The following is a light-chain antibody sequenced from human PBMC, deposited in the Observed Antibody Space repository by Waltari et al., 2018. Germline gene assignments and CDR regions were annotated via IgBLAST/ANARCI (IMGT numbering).Light chain of an antibody. CDR3: AGWDGSLTGYV. J-gene: IGLJ1*01. V-gene: IGLV1-44*01. Sequence: QSVLTQPPSASGTPGQRVTISCSGSNSNIGTFPVNWYQRLPGTAPKLLIYSSYQRPSGVPDRFSGSKSGTSASLAISGLQSEDEGDCYCAGWDGSLTGYVFGAGTRVTVL. CDR2: SSY. CDR1: NSNIGTFP.